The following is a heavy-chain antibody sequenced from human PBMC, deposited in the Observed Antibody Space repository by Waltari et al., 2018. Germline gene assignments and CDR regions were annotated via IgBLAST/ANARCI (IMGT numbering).Heavy chain of an antibody. CDR3: ARDSSLVVAATGFDY. CDR2: INHSGST. J-gene: IGHJ4*02. D-gene: IGHD2-15*01. CDR1: GGSFSGYY. Sequence: QVQLQQWGAGLLKPSETLSLTCAVYGGSFSGYYWSWIRPPPGKGLEWIGEINHSGSTNYNPSLKSRVTISVDTSKNQFSLKLSSVTAADTAVYYCARDSSLVVAATGFDYWGQGTLVTVSS. V-gene: IGHV4-34*01.